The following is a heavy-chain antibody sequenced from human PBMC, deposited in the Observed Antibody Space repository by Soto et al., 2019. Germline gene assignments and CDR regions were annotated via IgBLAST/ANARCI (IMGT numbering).Heavy chain of an antibody. Sequence: QVQLVQSGAEVKKPGASVKVSCKASGYTFTSYYMHWVRQAPGQGLEWMGIINPSGGSTSYAQKFQGRGTMTRDTSTSTVYMELSSLRSEDTAVYYCATDRGYCSGGSCYGGPADYWGQGTLVTVSS. CDR1: GYTFTSYY. CDR3: ATDRGYCSGGSCYGGPADY. V-gene: IGHV1-46*01. CDR2: INPSGGST. J-gene: IGHJ4*02. D-gene: IGHD2-15*01.